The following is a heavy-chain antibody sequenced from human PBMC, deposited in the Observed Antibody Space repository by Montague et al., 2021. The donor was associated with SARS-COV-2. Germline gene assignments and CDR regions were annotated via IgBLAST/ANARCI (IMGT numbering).Heavy chain of an antibody. D-gene: IGHD3-10*01. CDR1: GFSLTTSRVG. CDR2: IYWDADN. J-gene: IGHJ4*02. V-gene: IGHV2-5*02. Sequence: PALVKPTQTLTLTCTFSGFSLTTSRVGVGWIRQPPGKPLERLALIYWDADNRSRPSLKSRLTITNDTPKNQVVLAITNMDPVDTATYFCAHRGVYGAGSYYDYWGQGTLVTVSS. CDR3: AHRGVYGAGSYYDY.